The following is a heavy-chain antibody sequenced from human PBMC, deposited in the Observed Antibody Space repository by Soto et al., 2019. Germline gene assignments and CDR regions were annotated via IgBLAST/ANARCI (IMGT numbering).Heavy chain of an antibody. Sequence: SETLSLTCAVSGGSFTSNNWWTWVRQPPGQGLEWIGEIYRTGSTNYNPSLKSRVTISLDKSENQFSLKVTSLTAADTAVYYCASRDPGTSVDYWGQGTLVAVSS. CDR3: ASRDPGTSVDY. J-gene: IGHJ4*02. CDR1: GGSFTSNNW. D-gene: IGHD1-7*01. CDR2: IYRTGST. V-gene: IGHV4-4*02.